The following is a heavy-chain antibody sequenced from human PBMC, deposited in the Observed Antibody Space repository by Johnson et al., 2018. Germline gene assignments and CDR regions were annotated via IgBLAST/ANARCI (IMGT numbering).Heavy chain of an antibody. Sequence: VQLQESGGGLVKXGGSXRLXCAASGFTFSSYSMNWVRQAPGKGLEWVSSISSSSRYIYYAASVKGRFTISRDNAKNSLYLQMNSLRAEDTAVYYCARDNLYDYDSRAYYFGGYFQHWGQGTLVTVSS. CDR1: GFTFSSYS. V-gene: IGHV3-21*01. CDR2: ISSSSRYI. D-gene: IGHD3-22*01. J-gene: IGHJ1*01. CDR3: ARDNLYDYDSRAYYFGGYFQH.